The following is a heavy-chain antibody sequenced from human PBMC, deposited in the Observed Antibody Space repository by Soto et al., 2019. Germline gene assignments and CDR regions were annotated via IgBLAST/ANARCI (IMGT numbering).Heavy chain of an antibody. CDR3: ALVTKWWLQVDY. J-gene: IGHJ4*02. D-gene: IGHD2-15*01. Sequence: SGPTLVNPTQTLRLTCTFSGFSLSTSGICVSWIRQPPGKALEWLARIDWDDDKHYSTSLKTRLTISKDTSKNQVVLTMTNMDPVDTATYYCALVTKWWLQVDYWGQGILVTVSS. CDR1: GFSLSTSGIC. CDR2: IDWDDDK. V-gene: IGHV2-70*11.